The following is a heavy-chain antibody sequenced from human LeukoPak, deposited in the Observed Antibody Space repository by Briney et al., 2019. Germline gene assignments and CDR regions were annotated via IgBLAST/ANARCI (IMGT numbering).Heavy chain of an antibody. CDR1: GHTFTGYY. J-gene: IGHJ5*02. V-gene: IGHV1-2*02. Sequence: GASVKVSCKASGHTFTGYYMHWVRQAPGQGLEWMGWINPNSGGTNYAQKFQGRVTMTRDTSISTAYMELSRLRSDDTAVYYCARDIYSSSWSWFDPWGQGTLVTVSS. CDR3: ARDIYSSSWSWFDP. CDR2: INPNSGGT. D-gene: IGHD6-13*01.